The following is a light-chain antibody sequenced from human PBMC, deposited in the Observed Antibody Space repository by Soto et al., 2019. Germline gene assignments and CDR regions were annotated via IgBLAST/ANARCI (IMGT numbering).Light chain of an antibody. Sequence: ALTQPASVSGSPGQSITISCTGTSSDVGGYSYVSWYQHHPGKAPKLMIYEVSNRPSGVSNRFSGSKSGNTASLTISGLQAEDEADYYCSSYTSSRTYVFGTGTKV. V-gene: IGLV2-14*01. CDR3: SSYTSSRTYV. CDR1: SSDVGGYSY. J-gene: IGLJ1*01. CDR2: EVS.